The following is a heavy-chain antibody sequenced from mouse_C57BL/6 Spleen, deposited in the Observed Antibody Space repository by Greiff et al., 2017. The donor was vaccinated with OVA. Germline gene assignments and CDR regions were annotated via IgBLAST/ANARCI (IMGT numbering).Heavy chain of an antibody. D-gene: IGHD1-1*01. CDR1: GFSLTSYG. CDR2: KWSGGST. V-gene: IGHV2-2*01. CDR3: ARDGSSYDWYFDV. Sequence: VQLQQSGPGLVQPSQSLSITCTVSGFSLTSYGVHWVRQSPGKGLEGLGGKWSGGSTDYNAAFISRLSISKDNSKRQVFFKMNSLQADDTAIYYCARDGSSYDWYFDVWGTGTTVTVSS. J-gene: IGHJ1*03.